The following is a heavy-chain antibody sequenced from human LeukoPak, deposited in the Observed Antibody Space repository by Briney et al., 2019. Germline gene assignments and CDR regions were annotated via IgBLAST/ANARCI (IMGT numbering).Heavy chain of an antibody. CDR3: ARSAYYYDSSGYGATLDY. J-gene: IGHJ4*02. CDR1: GGTISSYA. D-gene: IGHD3-22*01. CDR2: IIPILGIA. V-gene: IGHV1-69*04. Sequence: SVKVSCKASGGTISSYAISWVRQAPGQGLEWMGRIIPILGIANYAQKFQGRVTITADKSTSTAYMELSSLRSEDTAVYYCARSAYYYDSSGYGATLDYWGQGTLVTVSS.